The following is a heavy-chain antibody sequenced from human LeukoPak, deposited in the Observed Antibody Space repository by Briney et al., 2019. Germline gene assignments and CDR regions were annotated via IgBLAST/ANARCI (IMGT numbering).Heavy chain of an antibody. CDR1: GGTFSSYA. D-gene: IGHD6-13*01. J-gene: IGHJ5*02. V-gene: IGHV1-2*02. CDR3: ASVSSSWYEGWFDP. CDR2: INPNSGGT. Sequence: ASVKVSCKASGGTFSSYAISWVRQAPGQGLEWMGWINPNSGGTNYAQKFQGRVTMTRDTSISTAYMELSRLRSDDTAVYYCASVSSSWYEGWFDPWGQGTLVTVSS.